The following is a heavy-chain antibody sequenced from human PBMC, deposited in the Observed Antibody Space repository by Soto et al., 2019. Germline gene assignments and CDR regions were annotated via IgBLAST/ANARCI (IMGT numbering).Heavy chain of an antibody. CDR2: IKSKSDGETT. Sequence: GGSLRLSCAASGFAFSNAWMSWVRQAPEKGLEWVGRIKSKSDGETTDYAAPVRGRFAISRDDSESTLYLQMDSLKVEDTGIYYCTTGHSAGLYWGRGTLVTVSS. V-gene: IGHV3-15*01. D-gene: IGHD2-15*01. J-gene: IGHJ4*02. CDR3: TTGHSAGLY. CDR1: GFAFSNAW.